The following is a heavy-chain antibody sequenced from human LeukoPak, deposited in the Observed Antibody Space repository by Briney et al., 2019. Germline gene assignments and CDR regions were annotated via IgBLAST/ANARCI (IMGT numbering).Heavy chain of an antibody. CDR3: ARGLDGSFDY. CDR2: IYIDGSSA. V-gene: IGHV3-74*01. D-gene: IGHD1-14*01. J-gene: IGHJ4*02. CDR1: GFTFSSYW. Sequence: GGSLRLSCAASGFTFSSYWMHWVRQAPGKGLVWVSRIYIDGSSASYADSVKGRFTISRDNAKNTLYLQMNSLRDEDTAVYYCARGLDGSFDYWGLGTLVTVSS.